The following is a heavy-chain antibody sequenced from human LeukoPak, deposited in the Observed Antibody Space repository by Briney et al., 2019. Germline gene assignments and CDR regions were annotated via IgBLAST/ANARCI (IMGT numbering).Heavy chain of an antibody. D-gene: IGHD3-3*01. V-gene: IGHV1-69*13. CDR1: GGTFSSYA. Sequence: SVKVSCKASGGTFSSYAISWVRQAPGQGLEWMGGIIPIFGTANYAQKFQGRVTITADESTSTAYMELSSLRSEDTAVYYCARVGYYDFWSGYNFDYWGQGTPVTVSS. J-gene: IGHJ4*02. CDR2: IIPIFGTA. CDR3: ARVGYYDFWSGYNFDY.